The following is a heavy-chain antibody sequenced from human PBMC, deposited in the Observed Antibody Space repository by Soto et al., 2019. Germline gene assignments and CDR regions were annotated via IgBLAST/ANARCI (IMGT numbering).Heavy chain of an antibody. CDR3: AKDFEAIFGVVKYYYYGMDV. Sequence: QVQLVESGGGVVQPGRSLRLSCAASGFTFSSYGMHWVRQAPGKGLEWVAVISYDGSNKYYADSVKGRFTISRDNSKNTLYLQMNSLRAEDTAVYYCAKDFEAIFGVVKYYYYGMDVWGQGTTVTVSS. J-gene: IGHJ6*02. D-gene: IGHD3-3*01. CDR2: ISYDGSNK. V-gene: IGHV3-30*18. CDR1: GFTFSSYG.